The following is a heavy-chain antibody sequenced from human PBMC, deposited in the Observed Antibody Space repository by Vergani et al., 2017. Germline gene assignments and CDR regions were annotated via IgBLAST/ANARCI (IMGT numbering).Heavy chain of an antibody. CDR3: ARRVVVPAARDKNYYYMDV. D-gene: IGHD2-2*01. Sequence: QVQLQQWGAGLLKPSETLSLTCAVYGGSFSGYYWSWIRQPPGKGLEWIGEINHSGSTNYNPSLKSRVTISVDTSKNQFSLKLSSVTAADTAVYYCARRVVVPAARDKNYYYMDVWGKGTTVTVSS. J-gene: IGHJ6*03. CDR1: GGSFSGYY. V-gene: IGHV4-34*01. CDR2: INHSGST.